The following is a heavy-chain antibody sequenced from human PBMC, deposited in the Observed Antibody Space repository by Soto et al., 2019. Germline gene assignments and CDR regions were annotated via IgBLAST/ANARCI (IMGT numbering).Heavy chain of an antibody. CDR3: ARGLYSGSYSVYCYYGLDX. D-gene: IGHD1-26*01. Sequence: SVKVSCKASGVTFSSYAITWVRQAPGQGLEWMGGIIPIFGTANYAQKFQGRVTITADQSTSTAYMELSSLRSEETAVYYCARGLYSGSYSVYCYYGLDXWGQGTTVTVS. J-gene: IGHJ6*02. V-gene: IGHV1-69*13. CDR1: GVTFSSYA. CDR2: IIPIFGTA.